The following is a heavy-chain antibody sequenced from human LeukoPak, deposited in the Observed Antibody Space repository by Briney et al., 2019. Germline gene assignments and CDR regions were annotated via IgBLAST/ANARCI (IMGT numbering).Heavy chain of an antibody. CDR2: IYYSGST. D-gene: IGHD5-24*01. CDR3: ARGRIGVFDY. Sequence: PSETLSLTCTVSGGSISSYYWSWIRQPPGKGLEWIGYIYYSGSTNYNPSFKSRVTISADTSKNQFSLKLSSVTAADTAVYYCARGRIGVFDYWGQGTLVTVSP. J-gene: IGHJ4*02. CDR1: GGSISSYY. V-gene: IGHV4-59*01.